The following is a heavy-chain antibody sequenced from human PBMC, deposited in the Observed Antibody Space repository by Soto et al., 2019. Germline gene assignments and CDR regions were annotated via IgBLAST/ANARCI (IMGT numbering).Heavy chain of an antibody. CDR3: ERDSSGYYWFAP. CDR2: IYHSGTT. CDR1: GFSISSGYL. D-gene: IGHD3-22*01. V-gene: IGHV4-38-2*02. Sequence: SATXSLTCSFSGFSISSGYLCFCIRQPPGKGPEWLGSIYHSGTTYYNPSVKGRVTISVDTSKNQFSLKMSSVTAADTAVYYCERDSSGYYWFAPWGKGTLVTVS. J-gene: IGHJ5*02.